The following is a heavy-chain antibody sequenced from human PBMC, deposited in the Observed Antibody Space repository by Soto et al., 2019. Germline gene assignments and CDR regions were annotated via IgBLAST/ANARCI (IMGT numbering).Heavy chain of an antibody. CDR2: IYYSGST. V-gene: IGHV4-31*03. CDR1: GGSISSGGYY. CDR3: ARERAEGVGSSSSVGAFDI. D-gene: IGHD6-6*01. J-gene: IGHJ3*02. Sequence: QVQLPESGPGLVKPSQTLSLTCTVSGGSISSGGYYWSWIRQHPGKGLEWIGYIYYSGSTYYNPSLTSRVTISVDTSKNQFSLKLSSVTAADTAVYYCARERAEGVGSSSSVGAFDIWGQGTMVTVSS.